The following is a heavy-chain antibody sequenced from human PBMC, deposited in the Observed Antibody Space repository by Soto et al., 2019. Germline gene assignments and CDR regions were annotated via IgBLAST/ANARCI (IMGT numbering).Heavy chain of an antibody. Sequence: SETLSLTCAVYGGSFSGYYWSWIRQPPGKGLEWIGEINHSGSTNYNPSLKSRVTISVDTSKNQFSLKLSSVTAADTAVYYCARGRRGYSDYWGQGALVTVSS. CDR3: ARGRRGYSDY. J-gene: IGHJ4*02. D-gene: IGHD6-13*01. CDR2: INHSGST. CDR1: GGSFSGYY. V-gene: IGHV4-34*01.